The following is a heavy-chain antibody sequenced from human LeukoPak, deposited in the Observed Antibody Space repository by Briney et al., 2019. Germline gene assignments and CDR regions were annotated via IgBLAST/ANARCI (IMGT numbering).Heavy chain of an antibody. CDR3: RGLITFGGVIVDY. J-gene: IGHJ4*02. V-gene: IGHV3-15*01. CDR2: IKSKTDGETT. Sequence: PGGSLRLSCAASGFTFSNAWMSWVRQAPGKGLEWVGRIKSKTDGETTDYAAPVKGRFTISRDDSKNMLYLQMNRLKTEDTAVYYCRGLITFGGVIVDYWGQGTLVTVSS. CDR1: GFTFSNAW. D-gene: IGHD3-16*02.